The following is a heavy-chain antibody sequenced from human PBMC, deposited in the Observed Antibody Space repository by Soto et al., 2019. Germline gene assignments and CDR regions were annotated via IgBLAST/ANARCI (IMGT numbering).Heavy chain of an antibody. V-gene: IGHV6-1*01. D-gene: IGHD6-6*01. J-gene: IGHJ6*02. CDR1: GDSVSSNSAA. CDR2: TYYRSKWYN. Sequence: SQTLSLTCAISGDSVSSNSAAWNWIRQSPSRGLEWLGRTYYRSKWYNDYAVSVKSRITINPDTSKNQFSLQLNSVTPEDTAVYYCARDGYSSSPTNYYYGMDVWGQGTTVTVSS. CDR3: ARDGYSSSPTNYYYGMDV.